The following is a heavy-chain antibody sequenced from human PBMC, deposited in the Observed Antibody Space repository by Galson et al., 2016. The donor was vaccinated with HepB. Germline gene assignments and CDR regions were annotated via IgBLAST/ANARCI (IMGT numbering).Heavy chain of an antibody. CDR2: IYNSGNI. Sequence: TLSLTCTVSGASISNGDYYWTWIRQPPGKGLEWIGYIYNSGNIHYNPSLESRLTISFDTSHLSLKLRSVTDADTAVSYCASGPPEGCSSASCFIGAFDVWGHGTMVTVSS. CDR1: GASISNGDYY. D-gene: IGHD2-2*01. J-gene: IGHJ3*01. CDR3: ASGPPEGCSSASCFIGAFDV. V-gene: IGHV4-30-4*01.